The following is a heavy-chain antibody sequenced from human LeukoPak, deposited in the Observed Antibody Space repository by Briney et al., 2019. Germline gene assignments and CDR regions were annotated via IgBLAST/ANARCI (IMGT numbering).Heavy chain of an antibody. J-gene: IGHJ4*02. V-gene: IGHV4-34*01. CDR3: ARGGFELPSRSYSDY. CDR2: INHSGST. CDR1: GESFSGYY. Sequence: SETLSLTCAVYGESFSGYYWTWIRQSPGKGLEWIGEINHSGSTNYNPSLESRVTISVDTSKNQFSLKLTSVTAADTAVYYCARGGFELPSRSYSDYWGQGTPVTVFS. D-gene: IGHD3-10*01.